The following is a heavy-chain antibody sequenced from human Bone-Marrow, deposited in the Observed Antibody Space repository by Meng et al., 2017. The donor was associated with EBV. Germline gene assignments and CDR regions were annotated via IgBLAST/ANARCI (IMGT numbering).Heavy chain of an antibody. D-gene: IGHD4-17*01. V-gene: IGHV3-74*01. CDR1: GFTFSSYW. J-gene: IGHJ4*02. CDR3: ARDPYIYGDYGRGDY. CDR2: INSDGSST. Sequence: EVQLVESGGGLVQPGGSLSLSCAASGFTFSSYWMHWVRQAPGKGLVWVSRINSDGSSTSYADSVKGRFTISRDNAKNTLYLQMNSLRAEDTAVYYCARDPYIYGDYGRGDYWGQGTLVTVSS.